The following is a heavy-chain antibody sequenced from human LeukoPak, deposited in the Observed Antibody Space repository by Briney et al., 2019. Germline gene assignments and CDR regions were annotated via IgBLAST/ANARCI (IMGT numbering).Heavy chain of an antibody. Sequence: SETLSLTCTVSGGSTINYYWSWIRQPPGKGLEWIGYIYYSGSTDYNPSLKSRVTISVDTSSKNHFSLKLSSVTAADTAVYYCARQGGYCSGGTCYPNWFDPWGQGTLVTVSS. V-gene: IGHV4-59*08. D-gene: IGHD2-15*01. CDR1: GGSTINYY. CDR2: IYYSGST. J-gene: IGHJ5*02. CDR3: ARQGGYCSGGTCYPNWFDP.